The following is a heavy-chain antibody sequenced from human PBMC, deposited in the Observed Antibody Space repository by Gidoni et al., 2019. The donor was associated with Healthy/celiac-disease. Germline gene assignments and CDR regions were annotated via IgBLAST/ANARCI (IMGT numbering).Heavy chain of an antibody. CDR3: ARGKRVDTAMEKDRFNAVYYYYGMDV. J-gene: IGHJ6*02. V-gene: IGHV3-11*01. CDR2: ISSSGSTI. Sequence: QVQLVESGGGLVKPGGSLRLSCAASGFTFRDYYIRWIPQAPGKGLEWVSYISSSGSTIYYADSVKGRFTISRDNAMNSLYLQMNSRRAEDTAVYYCARGKRVDTAMEKDRFNAVYYYYGMDVWGQGTTVTVSS. CDR1: GFTFRDYY. D-gene: IGHD5-18*01.